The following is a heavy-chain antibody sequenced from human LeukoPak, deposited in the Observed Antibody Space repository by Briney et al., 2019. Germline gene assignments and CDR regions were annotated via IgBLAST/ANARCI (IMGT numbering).Heavy chain of an antibody. CDR3: ARDHIVVVPAARYYYYGMDV. V-gene: IGHV3-21*04. Sequence: GASLRLSCAASGFTFSSYAMSWVRQAPGKGLEWVSSISSSSSYIYYADSVKGRFTISRDNAKNSLYLQMNSLRAEDTAVYYCARDHIVVVPAARYYYYGMDVWGQGTTVTVSS. D-gene: IGHD2-2*01. CDR2: ISSSSSYI. CDR1: GFTFSSYA. J-gene: IGHJ6*02.